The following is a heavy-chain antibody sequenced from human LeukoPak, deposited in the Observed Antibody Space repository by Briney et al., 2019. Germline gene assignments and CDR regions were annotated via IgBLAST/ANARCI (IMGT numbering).Heavy chain of an antibody. CDR1: GGSISNTENY. Sequence: SETLSLTCTVSGGSISNTENYWGWIRQPPGRGLEWIGNIYHSGSTNYNPSLKSRVTISVDKSKNQFSLKLSSVTAADTAVYYCARDGLRLGTYRGKWFDPWGQGTLVTVSS. V-gene: IGHV4-39*07. J-gene: IGHJ5*02. D-gene: IGHD3-16*01. CDR2: IYHSGST. CDR3: ARDGLRLGTYRGKWFDP.